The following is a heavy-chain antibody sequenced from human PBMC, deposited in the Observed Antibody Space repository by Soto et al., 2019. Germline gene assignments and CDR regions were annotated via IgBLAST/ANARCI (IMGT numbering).Heavy chain of an antibody. J-gene: IGHJ6*02. CDR3: AKDQMAGAAPPYHSYGMDV. CDR2: ISYDGSNK. D-gene: IGHD6-6*01. CDR1: GFTFSSYG. V-gene: IGHV3-30*18. Sequence: PGGSLRLSCAASGFTFSSYGMHWVRQAPGKGLEWVAVISYDGSNKYYADSVKGRFTISRDNSKNTLYLQMNSLRAEDTAVYYCAKDQMAGAAPPYHSYGMDVWGQGTTVTVSS.